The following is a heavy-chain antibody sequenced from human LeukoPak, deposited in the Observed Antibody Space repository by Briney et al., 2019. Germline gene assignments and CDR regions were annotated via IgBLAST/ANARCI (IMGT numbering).Heavy chain of an antibody. Sequence: SVKVSCKASGGTFSSYAISWVRQAPGQGLEWMGGIIPIFGTANYAQKFQGRVTMTRDTSTSTVYMELSSLRSEDTAVYYCARDAYYYYDSSGYYQYYFDYWGQGTLVTVSS. D-gene: IGHD3-22*01. CDR2: IIPIFGTA. CDR3: ARDAYYYYDSSGYYQYYFDY. CDR1: GGTFSSYA. V-gene: IGHV1-69*05. J-gene: IGHJ4*02.